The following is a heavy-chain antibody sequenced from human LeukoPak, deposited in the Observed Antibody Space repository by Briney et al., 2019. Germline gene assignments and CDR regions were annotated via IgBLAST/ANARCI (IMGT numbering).Heavy chain of an antibody. CDR3: AREPGPAAPPVDY. V-gene: IGHV3-21*01. CDR1: GFTFTSYG. Sequence: PGGSLRLSCAASGFTFTSYGMNWVLQAPGKGLEWVSSISSGGTYMYYADSVKGRFTISRDNAKNSVYLQMNSLRAEDTAVYYCAREPGPAAPPVDYWGQGTLVTVSS. J-gene: IGHJ4*02. CDR2: ISSGGTYM. D-gene: IGHD2-2*01.